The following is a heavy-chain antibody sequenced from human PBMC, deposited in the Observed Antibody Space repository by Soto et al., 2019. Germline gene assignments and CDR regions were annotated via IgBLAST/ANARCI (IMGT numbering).Heavy chain of an antibody. CDR3: TTDVWPYFQSDY. CDR1: GLTFSNVW. Sequence: VQLVESGGGFVKPGASLRLSCAASGLTFSNVWMNWVRQAPGKGLEWVGHIKSKTDGGTTDYAAPVKGRFTISRDDSKNTLYLQMNSLKIDDTGVYYCTTDVWPYFQSDYWGQGTLVTVSP. CDR2: IKSKTDGGTT. D-gene: IGHD2-8*01. V-gene: IGHV3-15*07. J-gene: IGHJ4*02.